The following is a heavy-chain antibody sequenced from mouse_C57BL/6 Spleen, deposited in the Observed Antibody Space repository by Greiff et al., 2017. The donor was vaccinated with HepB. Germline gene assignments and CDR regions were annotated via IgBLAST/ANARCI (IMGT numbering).Heavy chain of an antibody. CDR2: IYPGDGDT. V-gene: IGHV1-80*01. J-gene: IGHJ2*01. Sequence: VKLVESGAELVKPGASVKISCKASGYAFSSYWMNWVKQRPGKGLEWIGQIYPGDGDTNYNGKFKGKATLTADKSSSTAYMQLSSLTSEDSAVYFCARGVYYGSSPDYWGQGTTLTVSS. CDR1: GYAFSSYW. D-gene: IGHD1-1*01. CDR3: ARGVYYGSSPDY.